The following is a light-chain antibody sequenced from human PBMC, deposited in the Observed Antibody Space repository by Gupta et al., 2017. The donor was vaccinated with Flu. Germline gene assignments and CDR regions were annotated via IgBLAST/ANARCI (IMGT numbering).Light chain of an antibody. V-gene: IGKV3-20*01. CDR3: HQDCSSHS. J-gene: IGKJ4*01. CDR1: QSVSSSF. CDR2: GAS. Sequence: EIVLTQSPGTLSLSPGERATLSCRASQSVSSSFLAWYQQKPGQAPRLIIYGASSRANGIPDRFSGSGYKKDFTLTSSRREHEDFAVYYGHQDCSSHSFGRGTKVDIK.